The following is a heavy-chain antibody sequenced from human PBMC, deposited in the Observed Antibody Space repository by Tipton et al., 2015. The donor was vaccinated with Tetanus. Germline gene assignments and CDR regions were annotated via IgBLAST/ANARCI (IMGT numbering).Heavy chain of an antibody. CDR2: LFPGDSDT. CDR3: ARSRRPNTLGYFYGIDA. CDR1: GYNFPNYW. Sequence: QLVQSGAEVKKPRESLKISCQGSGYNFPNYWINWVRRMPGKGLEWMGILFPGDSDTRYSPSFQGQVTISADRSSNTAYLQWSSLKASDSGIYYCARSRRPNTLGYFYGIDAWGQGTTVTVSS. V-gene: IGHV5-51*01. J-gene: IGHJ6*02. D-gene: IGHD7-27*01.